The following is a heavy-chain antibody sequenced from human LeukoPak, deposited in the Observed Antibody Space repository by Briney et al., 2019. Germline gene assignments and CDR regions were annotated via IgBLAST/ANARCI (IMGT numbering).Heavy chain of an antibody. CDR3: TGDWDHYGFDS. Sequence: GGSLRLSCAASGFTFSSYWMHWVRQAPGKGLVWVARINGDGSTTNYADSVKGRFTISRDNAKNTLYLQMNSLRAEDTAMYYCTGDWDHYGFDSWGQGTLVTVSS. D-gene: IGHD3-16*01. CDR1: GFTFSSYW. CDR2: INGDGSTT. V-gene: IGHV3-74*01. J-gene: IGHJ5*01.